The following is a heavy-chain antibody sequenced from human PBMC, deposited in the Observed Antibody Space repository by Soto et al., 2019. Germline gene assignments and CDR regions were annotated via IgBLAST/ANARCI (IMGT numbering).Heavy chain of an antibody. J-gene: IGHJ4*02. CDR1: GFTFSSYS. CDR2: ISSSSSTI. CDR3: ARENYGDYEGFDY. V-gene: IGHV3-48*01. D-gene: IGHD4-17*01. Sequence: EVQLVESGGGLVQPGGSLRLSCAASGFTFSSYSMNWVRQATGKGLEWVSYISSSSSTIYYADSVKGRFTISRDNSKNSLYLQMNSLRAEDPAVYYCARENYGDYEGFDYWGQGTLVTVSS.